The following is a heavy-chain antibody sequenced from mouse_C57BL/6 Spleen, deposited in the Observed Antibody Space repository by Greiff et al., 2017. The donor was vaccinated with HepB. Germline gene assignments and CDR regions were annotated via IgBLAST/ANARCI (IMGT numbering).Heavy chain of an antibody. Sequence: EVNVVESGGGLVQPGGSMKLSCVASGFTFSNYWMNWVRQSPEKGLEWVAQIRLKSDNYATHYAESVKGRFTISRDDSKSSVYLQMNNLRAEDTGIYYCTASAWFAYWGQGTLVTVSA. CDR2: IRLKSDNYAT. J-gene: IGHJ3*01. CDR1: GFTFSNYW. V-gene: IGHV6-3*01. CDR3: TASAWFAY.